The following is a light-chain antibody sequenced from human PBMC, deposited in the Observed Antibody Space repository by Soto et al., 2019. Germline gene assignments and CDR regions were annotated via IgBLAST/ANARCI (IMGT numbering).Light chain of an antibody. CDR3: QQCNSWLT. V-gene: IGKV1-5*03. CDR2: KAS. J-gene: IGKJ4*01. CDR1: QSISSW. Sequence: DIQMTQSPSTLSASVGDRVTITCRASQSISSWLAWYQQKPGKAPKLLIYKASSLESGVPSRFSGSGSGTEFTLTISSLQPDDFATYYCQQCNSWLTFGGGTKVMIK.